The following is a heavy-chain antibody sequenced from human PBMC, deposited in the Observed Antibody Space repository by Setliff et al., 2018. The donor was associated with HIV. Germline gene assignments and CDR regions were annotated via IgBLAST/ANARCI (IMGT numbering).Heavy chain of an antibody. V-gene: IGHV1-8*02. D-gene: IGHD3-22*01. J-gene: IGHJ6*03. CDR2: MNPDSRNT. CDR3: ARAQTDCYDRGRGSLYYIDV. CDR1: GYTFTNYY. Sequence: ASVKVSCKPSGYTFTNYYINWVRQAAGQGLEWMGWMNPDSRNTGYEQRFQGSVTMTGDTSISTAYMELNNVKCEDTAVYYCARAQTDCYDRGRGSLYYIDVWARGATVTVSS.